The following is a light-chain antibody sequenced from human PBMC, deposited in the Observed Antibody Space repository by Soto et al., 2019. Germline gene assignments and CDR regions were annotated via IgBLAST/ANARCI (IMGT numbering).Light chain of an antibody. CDR1: QSVSSTY. J-gene: IGKJ2*01. V-gene: IGKV3-20*01. CDR2: GAS. Sequence: DIVLTQSPGTLSLSPGERATLSCRASQSVSSTYLAWYQQKPGQAPRLLIYGASSRATGIPDRFSGSGSGKDFTLTISRLEPEDFGLYYCQPYGSSPYTFGQGTKLEIK. CDR3: QPYGSSPYT.